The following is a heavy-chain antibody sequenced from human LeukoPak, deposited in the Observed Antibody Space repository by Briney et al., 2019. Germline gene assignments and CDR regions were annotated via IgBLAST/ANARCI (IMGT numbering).Heavy chain of an antibody. D-gene: IGHD4-17*01. V-gene: IGHV3-48*01. J-gene: IGHJ4*02. CDR2: ISSSSSTI. CDR1: GFTFSSYS. Sequence: GGSLRLSCETFGFTFSSYSMNWVRQAPGKGLEWVSYISSSSSTIYYAESVRGRFTISRDNVQSSVYLQMNSLRVEDTAVYYCARDPMTLVTSRSAVDGNPPEYWGLGTLVTVSS. CDR3: ARDPMTLVTSRSAVDGNPPEY.